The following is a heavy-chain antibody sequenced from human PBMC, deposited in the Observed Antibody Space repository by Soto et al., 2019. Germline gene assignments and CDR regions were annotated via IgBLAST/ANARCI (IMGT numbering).Heavy chain of an antibody. CDR3: ARSFDFWSGLETTDYGMDV. CDR2: IWYDGSNK. D-gene: IGHD3-3*01. CDR1: GFTFSSYG. J-gene: IGHJ6*02. Sequence: ESGGGVVQPGRSLRLSCAASGFTFSSYGMHWVRQAPGKGLEWVAVIWYDGSNKYYADSVKGRFTISRDNSKNTLYLQMNSLRAEDTAVYYCARSFDFWSGLETTDYGMDVWGQGTTVTVSS. V-gene: IGHV3-33*01.